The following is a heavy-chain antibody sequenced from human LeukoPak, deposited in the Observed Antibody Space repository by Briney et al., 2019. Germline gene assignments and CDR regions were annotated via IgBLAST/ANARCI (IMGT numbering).Heavy chain of an antibody. CDR2: ISYDGSNK. Sequence: GGSLRLSCAASGFTFSSYAMHWVRQAPGKGLEWVAVISYDGSNKYYAVSVKGRFTISRDNSKNTLYLQMNSLRAEDTAVYYCVGGIAVAGSPFGYWGQGTLVTVSS. J-gene: IGHJ4*02. V-gene: IGHV3-30*04. CDR3: VGGIAVAGSPFGY. CDR1: GFTFSSYA. D-gene: IGHD6-19*01.